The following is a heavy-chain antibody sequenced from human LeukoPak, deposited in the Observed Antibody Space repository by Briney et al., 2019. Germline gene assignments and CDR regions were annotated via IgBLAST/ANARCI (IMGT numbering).Heavy chain of an antibody. CDR3: AREVGVNGMDV. CDR1: VDSVSSNSAS. Sequence: SQTLSLTCAISVDSVSSNSASWNWISQSPSRGLEWLGRTYYRSKWYNDYAVSVKSRITINPDTSKNQFSLQLNSVTPEDTAVYYCAREVGVNGMDVWGQGTTVTVSS. J-gene: IGHJ6*02. D-gene: IGHD2-21*01. V-gene: IGHV6-1*01. CDR2: TYYRSKWYN.